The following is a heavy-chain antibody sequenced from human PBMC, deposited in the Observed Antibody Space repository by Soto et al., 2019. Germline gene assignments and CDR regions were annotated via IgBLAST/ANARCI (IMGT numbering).Heavy chain of an antibody. CDR1: GFSVSTNY. V-gene: IGHV3-53*01. CDR3: ARGSGSLYYFDF. J-gene: IGHJ4*02. D-gene: IGHD1-26*01. CDR2: IYSGGST. Sequence: LRLSCAASGFSVSTNYMTWVRQAPGKGLEWVSVIYSGGSTYYADSVKGRFTISRDNSKNTLHLQMNSLRAEDTAVYYCARGSGSLYYFDFWGRGTLVTVSS.